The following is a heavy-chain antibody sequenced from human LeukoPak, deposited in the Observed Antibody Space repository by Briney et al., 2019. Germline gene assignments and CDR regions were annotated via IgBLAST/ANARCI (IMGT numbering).Heavy chain of an antibody. Sequence: PGGSLRLSCAASGFTFSSYGMHWVRQAPGKGLEWVAVISYDGSNKYYADSVKGRFTISRDNSKNTLYLQMNSLRAVDTAVYYCAKDRTTAQLWTQGGFDYWGQGTLVTVSS. J-gene: IGHJ4*02. CDR2: ISYDGSNK. CDR1: GFTFSSYG. D-gene: IGHD5-18*01. V-gene: IGHV3-30*18. CDR3: AKDRTTAQLWTQGGFDY.